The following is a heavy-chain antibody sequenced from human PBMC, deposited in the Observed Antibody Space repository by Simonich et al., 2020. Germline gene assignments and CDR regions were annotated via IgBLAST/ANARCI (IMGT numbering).Heavy chain of an antibody. D-gene: IGHD6-13*01. J-gene: IGHJ1*01. V-gene: IGHV4-34*01. CDR1: GGSFSGYY. Sequence: QVQLQQWGAGLLKPSETLSLTCAVYGGSFSGYYWSWTRQPPGKGLECIGEINHSGSTNYNPSLKRRVTKSVDTSKNQFSLKLSSVTAADTAVYYCARGLRVAAAGTAFQHWGQGTLVTVSS. CDR2: INHSGST. CDR3: ARGLRVAAAGTAFQH.